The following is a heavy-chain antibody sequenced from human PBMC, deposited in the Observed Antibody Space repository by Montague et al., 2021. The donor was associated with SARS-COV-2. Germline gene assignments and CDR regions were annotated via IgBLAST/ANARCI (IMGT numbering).Heavy chain of an antibody. CDR3: TRHVHMTWPEPSPGFDY. CDR2: VHYSGRP. D-gene: IGHD1-1*01. CDR1: GDSISSSSYN. Sequence: SETLSLTCTVSGDSISSSSYNWGRIRQPPGKGLEWIGSVHYSGRPYYNPSLKSRVTIYVDTSKNQLSLKPSSVTAADTAVYYCTRHVHMTWPEPSPGFDYWGQGTLVTVSS. J-gene: IGHJ4*02. V-gene: IGHV4-39*01.